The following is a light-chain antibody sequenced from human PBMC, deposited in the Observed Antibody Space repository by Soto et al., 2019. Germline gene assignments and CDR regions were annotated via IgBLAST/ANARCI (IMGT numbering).Light chain of an antibody. CDR2: LGS. CDR3: MQALQTPLT. J-gene: IGKJ3*01. V-gene: IGKV2-28*01. CDR1: RSFLHGNESTY. Sequence: IVMTQFPFSFPVTLEGPASISSSSSRSFLHGNESTYLDWYLQKPGQFPQLLIYLGSNRASGVPDRFSGSGSGTDFTLKISRVEAEDVGVYYCMQALQTPLTFGPGTKVDIK.